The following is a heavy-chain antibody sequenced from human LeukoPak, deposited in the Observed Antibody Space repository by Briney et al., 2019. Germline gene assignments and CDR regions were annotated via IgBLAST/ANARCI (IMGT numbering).Heavy chain of an antibody. Sequence: ASVKVSCKASEYTFTGYYMHWVRQAPGHGLEWMGWINPNSDGTNYAQKFQGRVTMTRDTSISTAYMELSRLRSDDTAVYYCARVPPARQYFDYWGQGTLVTVSS. CDR1: EYTFTGYY. CDR2: INPNSDGT. V-gene: IGHV1-2*02. D-gene: IGHD6-6*01. CDR3: ARVPPARQYFDY. J-gene: IGHJ4*02.